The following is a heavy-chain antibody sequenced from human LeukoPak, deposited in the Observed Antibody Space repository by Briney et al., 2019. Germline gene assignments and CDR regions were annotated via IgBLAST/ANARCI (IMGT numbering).Heavy chain of an antibody. J-gene: IGHJ6*04. CDR1: GFTFSSYW. Sequence: GSLLLSCAASGFTFSSYWMSWVRPAPGKGLEWVANIQQDGSEKYYVDSVRGRFTIARDNAKNSLYLQMNSLRAEDTAVYYCVRESDVWSGPGIGRPLDVWGKGTTATVSS. V-gene: IGHV3-7*01. CDR2: IQQDGSEK. CDR3: VRESDVWSGPGIGRPLDV. D-gene: IGHD3-3*01.